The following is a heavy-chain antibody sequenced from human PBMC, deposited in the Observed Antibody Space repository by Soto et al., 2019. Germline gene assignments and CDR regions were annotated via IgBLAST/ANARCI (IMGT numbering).Heavy chain of an antibody. CDR2: IFYTGTT. J-gene: IGHJ4*02. CDR1: GGSISHNSYY. D-gene: IGHD2-15*01. Sequence: TSETLSLTCSVSGGSISHNSYYWGWIRQPPGKGLAWAGGIFYTGTTYYSPSLKDRVTISVDTSKNSFSLNLTSVTAADTAVSFCARLVVVASVANAWGQGTLVTVSS. V-gene: IGHV4-39*02. CDR3: ARLVVVASVANA.